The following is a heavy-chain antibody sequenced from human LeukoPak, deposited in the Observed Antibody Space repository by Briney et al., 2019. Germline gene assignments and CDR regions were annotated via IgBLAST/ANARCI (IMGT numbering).Heavy chain of an antibody. Sequence: GGSLRLSCAAPGFTSSSYSMNWVRQAPGKGLEWVSSISSSSSYIYYADSVKGRFTISRDNSKNTLYLQMNSLRVGDTAVYYCAKRSVVVVAATQPFDYWGQGTLATVSS. CDR3: AKRSVVVVAATQPFDY. CDR2: ISSSSSYI. J-gene: IGHJ4*02. D-gene: IGHD2-15*01. CDR1: GFTSSSYS. V-gene: IGHV3-21*04.